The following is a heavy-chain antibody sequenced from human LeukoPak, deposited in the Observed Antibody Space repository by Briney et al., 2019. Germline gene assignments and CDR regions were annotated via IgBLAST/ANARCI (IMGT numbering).Heavy chain of an antibody. D-gene: IGHD3-3*01. Sequence: PSETLSLTCTVSGGSISSSSYYWGWIRQPPGKGLEWIGSIYYSGSTYYNPSLKSRVTISVDTSKNQFSLKLSSVTAADTAVYYCARDGIFGVVTWGQGTLVTVSS. CDR1: GGSISSSSYY. CDR2: IYYSGST. J-gene: IGHJ5*02. V-gene: IGHV4-39*07. CDR3: ARDGIFGVVT.